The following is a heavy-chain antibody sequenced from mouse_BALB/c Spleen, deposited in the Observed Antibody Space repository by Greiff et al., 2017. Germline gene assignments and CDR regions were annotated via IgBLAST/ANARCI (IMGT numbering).Heavy chain of an antibody. CDR1: GFTFSSYT. CDR2: ISNGGGST. V-gene: IGHV5-12-2*01. Sequence: EVKLEESGGGLVQPGGSLKLSCAASGFTFSSYTMSWVRQTPEQRLEWVAYISNGGGSTYYPDTVKGRFTISRDNAKNTLYLQMSSLKAEDTTMYDCARQLELRHDYAMDYWGQGTSVTVSS. D-gene: IGHD3-1*01. CDR3: ARQLELRHDYAMDY. J-gene: IGHJ4*01.